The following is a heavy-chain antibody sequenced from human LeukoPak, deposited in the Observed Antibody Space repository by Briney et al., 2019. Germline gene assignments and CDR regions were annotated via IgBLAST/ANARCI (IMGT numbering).Heavy chain of an antibody. CDR3: ASDTVTYYYYGMDV. CDR2: INPNSGGT. D-gene: IGHD4-17*01. CDR1: GGTFSSYA. V-gene: IGHV1-2*02. Sequence: ASVKVSCKASGGTFSSYAISWVRQAPGQGLEWMGWINPNSGGTNYAQKFQGRVTMTRDTSISTAYMELSRLRSDDTAVYYCASDTVTYYYYGMDVWGQGTTVTVSS. J-gene: IGHJ6*02.